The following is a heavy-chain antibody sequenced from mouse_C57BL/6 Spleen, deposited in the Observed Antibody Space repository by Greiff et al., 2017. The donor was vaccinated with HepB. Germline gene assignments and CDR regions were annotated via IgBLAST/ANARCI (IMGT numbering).Heavy chain of an antibody. J-gene: IGHJ2*01. Sequence: VQLVESGAELVKPGASVKISCKASGYAFSSYWMNWVKQRPGKGLEWIGPIYPGDGDTTYNGKFKGKATLTADKSSSPAYMQLSSLTSEDSAVYFCAREDWYYFDYWGQGTTLTVSS. CDR1: GYAFSSYW. D-gene: IGHD4-1*01. V-gene: IGHV1-80*01. CDR2: IYPGDGDT. CDR3: AREDWYYFDY.